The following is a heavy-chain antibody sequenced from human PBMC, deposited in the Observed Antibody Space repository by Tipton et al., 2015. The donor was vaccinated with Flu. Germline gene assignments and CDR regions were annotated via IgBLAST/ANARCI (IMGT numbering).Heavy chain of an antibody. CDR2: IYYSGSS. V-gene: IGHV4-39*07. CDR1: GGSISSSTYY. Sequence: LRLSCTVSGGSISSSTYYWGWIRQPQGKGLEWIGSIYYSGSSYYNPSLKSRVTISLDTSKNQFSLNLSSVTAADTAVYYCARALRGPVGATLGYWGQGTLVTVSS. CDR3: ARALRGPVGATLGY. D-gene: IGHD1-26*01. J-gene: IGHJ4*02.